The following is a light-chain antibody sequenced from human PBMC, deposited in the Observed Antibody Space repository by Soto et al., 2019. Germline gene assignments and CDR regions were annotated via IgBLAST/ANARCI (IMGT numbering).Light chain of an antibody. CDR3: GSWDDSLNGLV. V-gene: IGLV1-44*01. Sequence: QAVVTQPPSASGTPGQRVAISCSGSSSNIGRNTVTWYRQLPGAAPKIFVYSNNQRPSGVPDRFSGSKSGTSASLAISGLQSEDEADYYCGSWDDSLNGLVFGGGTKLTVL. CDR2: SNN. J-gene: IGLJ3*02. CDR1: SSNIGRNT.